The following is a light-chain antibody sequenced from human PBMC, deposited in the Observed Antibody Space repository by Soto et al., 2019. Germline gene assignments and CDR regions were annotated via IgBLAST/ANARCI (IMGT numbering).Light chain of an antibody. Sequence: QSVLTQPPSVSGAPGQRVPISCTGSSSKIGAGYDVHWYQQLPGTAPKLLIYGNSNRPSGVPDRFSGSKSGTSASLAITGLQAEDEADYYCQSYDSSLSGSDVFGTGTKVTVL. CDR2: GNS. V-gene: IGLV1-40*01. J-gene: IGLJ1*01. CDR3: QSYDSSLSGSDV. CDR1: SSKIGAGYD.